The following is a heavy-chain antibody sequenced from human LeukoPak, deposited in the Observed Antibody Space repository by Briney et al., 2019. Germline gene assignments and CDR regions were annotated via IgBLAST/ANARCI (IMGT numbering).Heavy chain of an antibody. D-gene: IGHD1-26*01. CDR2: ISSSSSTI. CDR3: ARDPSSGSRPDAFDI. CDR1: GFTFSSYS. Sequence: PGGALRLSCASSGFTFSSYSMNWVRQARGRGLAGVWCISSSSSTIYYADSVKGRFTISSDNAKNSLYLQMNSLRDADTALYYCARDPSSGSRPDAFDIWGQGTMVTVSA. J-gene: IGHJ3*02. V-gene: IGHV3-48*02.